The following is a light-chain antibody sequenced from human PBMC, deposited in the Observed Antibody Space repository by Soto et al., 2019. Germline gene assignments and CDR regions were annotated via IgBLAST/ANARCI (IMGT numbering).Light chain of an antibody. CDR2: HAS. Sequence: DIQMTQSPSTLSASVGERVIITCRASQSVNRWLAWYQQKPRRAPKLLIYHASSLPSGVPARFSGSGSGTEFTLTISSLQPDDFATYYCQQYDSFWTFGQGTKVEIK. J-gene: IGKJ1*01. V-gene: IGKV1-5*01. CDR3: QQYDSFWT. CDR1: QSVNRW.